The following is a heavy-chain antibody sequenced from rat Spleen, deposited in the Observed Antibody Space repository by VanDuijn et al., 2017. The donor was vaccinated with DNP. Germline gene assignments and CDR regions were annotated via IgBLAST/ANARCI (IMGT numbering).Heavy chain of an antibody. CDR1: GFTFSDYY. Sequence: EVQLVESGGGLVQPGRSLKLSCAASGFTFSDYYMAWVRQAPTKGLQWVAYIRYDGGSTYYGDSVKGRFTISRDNAKSTLYLQMNSLRSEDMATYYCAREDTTGAMDVWGQGTSVTVSS. CDR3: AREDTTGAMDV. D-gene: IGHD1-6*01. V-gene: IGHV5-22*01. CDR2: IRYDGGST. J-gene: IGHJ4*01.